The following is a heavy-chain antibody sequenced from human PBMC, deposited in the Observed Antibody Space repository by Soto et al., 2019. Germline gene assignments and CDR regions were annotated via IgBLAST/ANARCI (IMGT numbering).Heavy chain of an antibody. D-gene: IGHD5-18*01. J-gene: IGHJ5*02. Sequence: SETLSLTCAVCGGSISSGGYSWSWIRQPPGKGLEWIGYIYHSGSTYYNPSLKSRVTISVDRSKNQFSLKLSSVTAADTAVYYCARDLSARGYSYGYEWWFDPWGQGTLVTVSS. CDR2: IYHSGST. V-gene: IGHV4-30-2*01. CDR3: ARDLSARGYSYGYEWWFDP. CDR1: GGSISSGGYS.